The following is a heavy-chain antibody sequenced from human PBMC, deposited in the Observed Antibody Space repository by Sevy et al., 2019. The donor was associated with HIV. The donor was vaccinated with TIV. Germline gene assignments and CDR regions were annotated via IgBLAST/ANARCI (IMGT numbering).Heavy chain of an antibody. CDR1: GGTFSSYA. D-gene: IGHD6-13*01. Sequence: ASVKVSCKASGGTFSSYAISWVRQAPGQGLEWMGGIIPIFGTANYAQKFQGRVTITADKSTSTAYMELSSLRSEDTAVYYCASSSLPHLKRRYSSSWYVNYWGQGTLVTVSS. CDR3: ASSSLPHLKRRYSSSWYVNY. J-gene: IGHJ4*02. V-gene: IGHV1-69*06. CDR2: IIPIFGTA.